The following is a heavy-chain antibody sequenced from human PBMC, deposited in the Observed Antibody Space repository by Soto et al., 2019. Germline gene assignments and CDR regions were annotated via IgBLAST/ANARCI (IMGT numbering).Heavy chain of an antibody. D-gene: IGHD3-10*01. CDR2: IWYEGSNK. V-gene: IGHV3-33*06. Sequence: SGGSLRLSCGASGFTFSGSDMHWVRQAPGKGLEWVSIIWYEGSNKCYVDSVKGRLTISRDNSKNTLYLQMNSLRAEDTAVYYCAKVPMVRGAPYYYYGMYVWGQGTTVTVSS. CDR3: AKVPMVRGAPYYYYGMYV. J-gene: IGHJ6*02. CDR1: GFTFSGSD.